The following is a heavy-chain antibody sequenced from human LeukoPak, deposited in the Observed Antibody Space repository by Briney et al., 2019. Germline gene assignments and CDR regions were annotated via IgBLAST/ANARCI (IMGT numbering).Heavy chain of an antibody. Sequence: GGSLRLSCAASGFTFSSYAMSWVRQAPGKGLEWVSLINDSGGNTYYADSVKGRFTISRDNSKNTLFQQMSSLRAEDTAVYYCAKTSAGIRGGYFDYWGQGTLVTVSS. D-gene: IGHD3-10*01. CDR1: GFTFSSYA. CDR2: INDSGGNT. J-gene: IGHJ4*02. V-gene: IGHV3-23*01. CDR3: AKTSAGIRGGYFDY.